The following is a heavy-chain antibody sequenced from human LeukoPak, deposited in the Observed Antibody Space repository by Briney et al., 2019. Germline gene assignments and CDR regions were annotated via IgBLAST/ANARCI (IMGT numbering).Heavy chain of an antibody. J-gene: IGHJ5*02. V-gene: IGHV3-33*01. CDR1: GFTFSIYG. D-gene: IGHD2-2*01. CDR3: ARDGAGVVVVPAAIGWFDP. CDR2: IWYDGSNK. Sequence: GGSLRLSCAASGFTFSIYGMHWVRQAPGKGLEWVAVIWYDGSNKYYADSVKGRFTISRDNAKNTLYLQMNSLRAEDTAVYYCARDGAGVVVVPAAIGWFDPWGQGTLVTVSS.